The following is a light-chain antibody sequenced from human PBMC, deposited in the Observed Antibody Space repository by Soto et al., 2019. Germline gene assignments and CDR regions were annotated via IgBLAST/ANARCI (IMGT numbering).Light chain of an antibody. V-gene: IGKV3D-15*01. Sequence: EIVMTQSPATLSVSPGERATFSCRASQSVDSNLAWYQQKPGQAPRLLIFGASTRATGIPARFSGSGSGTDFTLTISSLQSEDFGVYFCQQYDNWPLTFGGGTKVDIK. CDR2: GAS. J-gene: IGKJ4*01. CDR3: QQYDNWPLT. CDR1: QSVDSN.